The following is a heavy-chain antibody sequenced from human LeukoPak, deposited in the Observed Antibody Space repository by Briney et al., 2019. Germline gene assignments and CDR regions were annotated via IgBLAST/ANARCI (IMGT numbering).Heavy chain of an antibody. CDR2: IIPIFGTA. V-gene: IGHV1-69*06. CDR3: ARWIRGSRDLSSWFDP. Sequence: EASVKVSCKASGGTFSSYAISWVRQAPGQGLEWMGGIIPIFGTANYAQKFQGRVTITADKSTSTAYMELSSLRSEDTAVYYCARWIRGSRDLSSWFDPWGQGTLVTVSS. D-gene: IGHD2-2*03. CDR1: GGTFSSYA. J-gene: IGHJ5*02.